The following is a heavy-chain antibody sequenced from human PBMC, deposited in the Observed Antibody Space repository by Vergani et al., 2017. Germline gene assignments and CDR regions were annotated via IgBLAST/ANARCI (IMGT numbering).Heavy chain of an antibody. CDR1: GFTFSDYY. J-gene: IGHJ4*02. CDR2: ISSSSSCT. V-gene: IGHV3-11*06. D-gene: IGHD5-18*01. CDR3: ARSRDTAMVTPDY. Sequence: QVQLVESGGGLVKPGGSLRLSCAASGFTFSDYYMSWIRQAPGKGLEWVSYISSSSSCTNYADSVKGRFTISRDNAKNSLYLQMNSLRAEDTAVYYCARSRDTAMVTPDYWGQGTLVTVSS.